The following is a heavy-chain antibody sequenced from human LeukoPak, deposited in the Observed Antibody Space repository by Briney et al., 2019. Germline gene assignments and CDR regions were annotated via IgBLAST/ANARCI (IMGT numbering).Heavy chain of an antibody. CDR2: IYKSGGA. Sequence: PSETLSLTCTVSGGSVSDGTDYWSWVRQPPGKGLEWIGYIYKSGGANYNSDLKSRVTLSIDTSENQFSLQLDSVTPADTAVYYCARGAPARLYFGMDVWGPGTSVIVS. D-gene: IGHD6-6*01. CDR3: ARGAPARLYFGMDV. CDR1: GGSVSDGTDY. J-gene: IGHJ6*02. V-gene: IGHV4-61*01.